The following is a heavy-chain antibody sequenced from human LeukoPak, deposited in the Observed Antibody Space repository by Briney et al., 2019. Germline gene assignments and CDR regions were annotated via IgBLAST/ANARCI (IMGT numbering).Heavy chain of an antibody. D-gene: IGHD1-14*01. CDR3: ARTTERGWFDP. Sequence: SETLSLTCTVSGGSISSYYWSWIRQPPGKGLEWIGYIYYSGSTNYNPSLKSRVTISVDTSKNQFSLKLSSVTAADTAVYYCARTTERGWFDPWGQGTLVTVSS. J-gene: IGHJ5*02. V-gene: IGHV4-59*12. CDR2: IYYSGST. CDR1: GGSISSYY.